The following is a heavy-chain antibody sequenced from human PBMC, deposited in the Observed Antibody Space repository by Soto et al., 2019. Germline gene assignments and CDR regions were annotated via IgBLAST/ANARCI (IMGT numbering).Heavy chain of an antibody. CDR3: ARDYFDSSDYTTNWFDP. CDR2: IYYSGST. D-gene: IGHD3-22*01. Sequence: PSETLSLTCTVSGGSISSGGYYWSWIRQHPGKGLEWIGYIYYSGSTYYNPSLKSRVTISVDTSKNQFSLKVTSVTAAGTALYYCARDYFDSSDYTTNWFDPWGQGTLVTVSS. V-gene: IGHV4-31*03. CDR1: GGSISSGGYY. J-gene: IGHJ5*02.